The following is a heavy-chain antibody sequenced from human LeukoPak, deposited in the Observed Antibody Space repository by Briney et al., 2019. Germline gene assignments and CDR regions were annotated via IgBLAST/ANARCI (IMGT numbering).Heavy chain of an antibody. CDR1: GGSFSGYY. Sequence: SETLSLTCAVYGGSFSGYYRSWIRQPPGKGLEWIGEINHSGSTNYNPSLKSRVTISVDTSKNQFSLKLSSVTAADTAVYYCARGPRYYDFWSGYFRSWFDPWGQGTLVTVSS. V-gene: IGHV4-34*01. CDR2: INHSGST. D-gene: IGHD3-3*01. J-gene: IGHJ5*02. CDR3: ARGPRYYDFWSGYFRSWFDP.